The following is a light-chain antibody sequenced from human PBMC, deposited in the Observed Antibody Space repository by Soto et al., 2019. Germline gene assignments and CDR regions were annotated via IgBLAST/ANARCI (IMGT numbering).Light chain of an antibody. J-gene: IGLJ1*01. CDR3: CSYAGSYTYV. V-gene: IGLV2-11*01. CDR1: SSDVGGYNH. Sequence: QSVLTQPRSVSGSPGQSVTISCTGTSSDVGGYNHVSWYQQHPGKVPKLMIYGVSKRPSGVPDRFSGSKSSNTASLTISGLQAEDEADYYCCSYAGSYTYVFGTGTKVTVL. CDR2: GVS.